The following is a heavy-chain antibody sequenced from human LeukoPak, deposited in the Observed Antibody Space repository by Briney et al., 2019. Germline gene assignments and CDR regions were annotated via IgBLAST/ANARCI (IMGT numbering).Heavy chain of an antibody. CDR3: ARDLYYGSGSYYNLHGY. CDR2: ISSSSSTI. D-gene: IGHD3-10*01. J-gene: IGHJ4*02. CDR1: GFTFSSYS. V-gene: IGHV3-48*01. Sequence: GGSLRHSCAASGFTFSSYSMNWVRQAPGKGLEWFSYISSSSSTIYYADSVKGRFTISRDNAKNSLYLQMNSLRAEDTAVYYCARDLYYGSGSYYNLHGYWGQGTLVTVSS.